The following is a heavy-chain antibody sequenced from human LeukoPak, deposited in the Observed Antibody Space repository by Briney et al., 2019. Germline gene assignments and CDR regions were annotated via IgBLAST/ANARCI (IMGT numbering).Heavy chain of an antibody. J-gene: IGHJ6*03. CDR2: INWNGGST. D-gene: IGHD2-2*01. CDR3: ARAGVPAAERYYYYYYMDV. Sequence: PGRSLRLSCAASGFTFDDYAMHWVRQAPGKGLEWVSGINWNGGSTGYADSVKGRFTISRDNAKNSLYLQMNSLRAEDTALYYCARAGVPAAERYYYYYYMDVWGKGTTVTVSS. V-gene: IGHV3-20*04. CDR1: GFTFDDYA.